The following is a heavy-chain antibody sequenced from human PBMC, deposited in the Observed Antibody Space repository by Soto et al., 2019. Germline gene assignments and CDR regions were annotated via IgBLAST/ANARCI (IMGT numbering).Heavy chain of an antibody. D-gene: IGHD5-12*01. V-gene: IGHV3-23*01. Sequence: GSLRLSCAASGXTLRSYSMNWVRQAPGKGPELVSGISGSGDRAYNANSVKCRFTISRDNSKNTLYLQVNILRSEDTALYYGTKGYGASQSPFDYWGQGTQGTVSS. J-gene: IGHJ4*02. CDR2: ISGSGDRA. CDR1: GXTLRSYS. CDR3: TKGYGASQSPFDY.